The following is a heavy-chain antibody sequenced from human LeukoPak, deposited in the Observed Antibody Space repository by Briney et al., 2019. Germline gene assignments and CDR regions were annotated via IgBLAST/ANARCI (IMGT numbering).Heavy chain of an antibody. V-gene: IGHV3-48*01. CDR3: ARIEEGGFDP. Sequence: GGSLRLSCAASGFTFSSYSMNWVRQAPGKGLEWVSYISSSSNTIYYADSVKGRFTISRDNAKNSLYLQMNSLRAEDTAVYYCARIEEGGFDPWGQGTLVTVSS. CDR2: ISSSSNTI. CDR1: GFTFSSYS. J-gene: IGHJ5*02.